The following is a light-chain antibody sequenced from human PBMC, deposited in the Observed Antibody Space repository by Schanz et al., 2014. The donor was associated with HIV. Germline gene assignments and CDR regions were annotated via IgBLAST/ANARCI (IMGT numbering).Light chain of an antibody. CDR3: DVWDRNTRV. J-gene: IGLJ3*02. Sequence: QLVLTQSPSASVSLGSSVKLTCSLSSGHSIYTIAWHQQQPGKAPRYLMSLEGSGSYKKGSGVPDRFSGSSSGADRYLTISTLQSEDEAHYYCDVWDRNTRVFRGGTKLAVL. CDR1: SGHSIYT. V-gene: IGLV4-60*03. CDR2: LEGSGSY.